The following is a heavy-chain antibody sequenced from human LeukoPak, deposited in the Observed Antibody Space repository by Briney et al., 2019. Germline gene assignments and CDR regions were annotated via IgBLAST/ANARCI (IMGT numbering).Heavy chain of an antibody. CDR2: INPNSGGT. CDR3: ARAPYYDFWSGHDAFDI. Sequence: VASVKVSCKASGYTFTGYYMHWVRQAPGQGLEWMGWINPNSGGTNYAQKFQGRVTMTRDTSISTAYMELSRLRSDDTAAYYCARAPYYDFWSGHDAFDIWGQGTMVTVSS. CDR1: GYTFTGYY. D-gene: IGHD3-3*01. V-gene: IGHV1-2*02. J-gene: IGHJ3*02.